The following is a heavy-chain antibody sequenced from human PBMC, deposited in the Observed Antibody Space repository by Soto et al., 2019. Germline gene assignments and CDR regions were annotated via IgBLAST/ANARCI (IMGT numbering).Heavy chain of an antibody. J-gene: IGHJ4*02. D-gene: IGHD3-10*01. Sequence: QVQLRESGPGLVKPSETLSLTCTVSGGSVSSGNYFWSWIRQPPGKGLEWVASVSSSGTTNYNPSRRSRLNLSVDPSKNQISMRLTSVTSDDTAIYFCERESKDRLVVRGAPYYLDHWGQGTLVTVSS. CDR1: GGSVSSGNYF. V-gene: IGHV4-61*01. CDR3: ERESKDRLVVRGAPYYLDH. CDR2: VSSSGTT.